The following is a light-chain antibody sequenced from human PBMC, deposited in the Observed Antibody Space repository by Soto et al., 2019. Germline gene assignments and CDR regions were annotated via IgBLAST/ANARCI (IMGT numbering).Light chain of an antibody. CDR1: QSVSSN. CDR2: GTS. J-gene: IGKJ3*01. CDR3: QQYNYWPPS. V-gene: IGKV3-15*01. Sequence: EVVMTQSPATLSVSPGERATLSCRASQSVSSNLAWYQQKPGQPPRLLIHGTSTMATGVPARFSGSGSGTGSTLSISTLQSEDFALYYCQQYNYWPPSFGPGTKVDIK.